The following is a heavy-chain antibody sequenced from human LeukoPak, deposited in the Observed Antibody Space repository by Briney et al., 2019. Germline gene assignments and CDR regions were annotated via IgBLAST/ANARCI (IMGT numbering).Heavy chain of an antibody. V-gene: IGHV4-59*08. D-gene: IGHD4/OR15-4a*01. CDR1: GGSISSYY. CDR2: IYYSGST. CDR3: ARSRGAYYYYGMDV. Sequence: PSETLSLTCTVSGGSISSYYWSWLRQPPGKGLEWIGYIYYSGSTNYNPSLKSRVTISVDTSKNQFSLKLSSVTAADTAVYYCARSRGAYYYYGMDVWAKGPRSPSP. J-gene: IGHJ6*02.